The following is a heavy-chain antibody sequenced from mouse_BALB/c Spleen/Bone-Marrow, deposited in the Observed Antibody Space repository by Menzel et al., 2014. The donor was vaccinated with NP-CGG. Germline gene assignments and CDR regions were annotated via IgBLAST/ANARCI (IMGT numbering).Heavy chain of an antibody. J-gene: IGHJ2*01. CDR2: INPSTGYT. V-gene: IGHV1-7*01. Sequence: QVQLQQSGAELAKPGASVEMSFKASGYTFSSYWMHWVKQRPGQGLEWIGYINPSTGYTEYNQKFKDKATLTADKSSSTAYMQLSSLTSEDSAVYYCARSPHYYDLDYWGQGTTLTVSS. CDR3: ARSPHYYDLDY. CDR1: GYTFSSYW. D-gene: IGHD1-2*01.